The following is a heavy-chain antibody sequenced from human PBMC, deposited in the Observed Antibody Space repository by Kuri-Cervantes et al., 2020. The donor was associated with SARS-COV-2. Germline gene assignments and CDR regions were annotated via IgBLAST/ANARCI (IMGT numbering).Heavy chain of an antibody. CDR3: AKEGRVPAARYYYYGMDV. Sequence: GESLKTSCAASGFTFSSYAMSWVRQAPGKGLEWVSAISGSGGSTYYADSVKCRFTISRDNSKNTLYLQMNSLRAEDTAVYYCAKEGRVPAARYYYYGMDVWGQGTTVTVSS. CDR1: GFTFSSYA. V-gene: IGHV3-23*01. D-gene: IGHD2-2*01. J-gene: IGHJ6*02. CDR2: ISGSGGST.